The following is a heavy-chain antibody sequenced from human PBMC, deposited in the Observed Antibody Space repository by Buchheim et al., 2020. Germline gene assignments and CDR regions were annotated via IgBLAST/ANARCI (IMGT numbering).Heavy chain of an antibody. V-gene: IGHV1-46*01. J-gene: IGHJ4*02. CDR2: INPDGGDT. D-gene: IGHD3-3*01. CDR1: GYTFINYY. CDR3: VRADDQDFDS. Sequence: QVHLVQSGAEVKQPGASVKVSCQASGYTFINYYMHWVRQAPGQGLEWMGIINPDGGDTNYTQSLQGRLTMTRDTSTKTVYMDLTSLIPEDTAIYYCVRADDQDFDSWGQGT.